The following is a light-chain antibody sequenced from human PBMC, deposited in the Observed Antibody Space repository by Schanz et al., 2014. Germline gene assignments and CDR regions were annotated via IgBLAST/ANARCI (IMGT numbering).Light chain of an antibody. V-gene: IGKV3-11*01. J-gene: IGKJ1*01. CDR1: QTVSNN. CDR2: GAS. CDR3: QQRSNWPWT. Sequence: EIVLTQSPATLSLSPGERATLSCRASQTVSNNLAWYQQKPGQTPRLLIYGASTRATGIPAKFSGSGSGTEFTLTISSLEPEDFAVYYCQQRSNWPWTFGQGTKVEIK.